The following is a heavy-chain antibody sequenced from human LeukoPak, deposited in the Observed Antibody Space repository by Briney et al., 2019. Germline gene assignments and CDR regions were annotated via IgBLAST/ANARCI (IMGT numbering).Heavy chain of an antibody. V-gene: IGHV3-7*05. D-gene: IGHD3-16*01. CDR3: ARDAGGAFDI. J-gene: IGHJ3*02. CDR1: KFTFSSSW. Sequence: GGSLRLSCVASKFTFSSSWMSWVRQAPGKGLEWVANIKRDGSEEYYVDSVKGRFTISRDNAKNSLYLQMNSLRAEDTAVYYCARDAGGAFDIWGQGTMVTVSS. CDR2: IKRDGSEE.